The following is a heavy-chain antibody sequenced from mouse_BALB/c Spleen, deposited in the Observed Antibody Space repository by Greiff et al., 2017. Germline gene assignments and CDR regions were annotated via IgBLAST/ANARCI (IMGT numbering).Heavy chain of an antibody. D-gene: IGHD2-4*01. J-gene: IGHJ3*01. Sequence: VKLVESGGGLVKPGGSLKLSCAASGFAFSSYDMSWVRQTPEKRLEWVAYISSGGGITYYPDTVKGRFTISRDNAKNTLYLQMRSLKSEDTAMYYCARTSTMITGAWFAYWGQGTLVTVSA. V-gene: IGHV5-12-1*01. CDR1: GFAFSSYD. CDR2: ISSGGGIT. CDR3: ARTSTMITGAWFAY.